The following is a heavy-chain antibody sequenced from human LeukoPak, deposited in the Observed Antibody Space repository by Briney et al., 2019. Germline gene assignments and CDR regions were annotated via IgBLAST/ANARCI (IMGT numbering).Heavy chain of an antibody. Sequence: PSETLSLTCTVSGGSISSYYWSWIRQPPGKGLEWIGYIYYSGSTNYNPSLKSRVTISVDTSKNQFSLKLSSVTAADTAVYYCARARGNYGDYALDYWAREPWSPSPQ. V-gene: IGHV4-59*01. CDR1: GGSISSYY. CDR2: IYYSGST. CDR3: ARARGNYGDYALDY. J-gene: IGHJ4*02. D-gene: IGHD4-17*01.